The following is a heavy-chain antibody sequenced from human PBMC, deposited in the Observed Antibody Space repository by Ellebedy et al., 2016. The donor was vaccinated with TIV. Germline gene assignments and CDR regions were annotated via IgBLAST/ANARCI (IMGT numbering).Heavy chain of an antibody. V-gene: IGHV3-23*01. Sequence: GESLKISCAASGFTFSSYAMSWVRQAPGKGLEWVSAISGIGGSKYYADSVKGRFTISRDNSKNTRYLQMNSLRAEDTAEYYSAKVLNLAEAGTGGGFDYWGQGTLVTVSS. CDR3: AKVLNLAEAGTGGGFDY. D-gene: IGHD6-19*01. J-gene: IGHJ4*02. CDR1: GFTFSSYA. CDR2: ISGIGGSK.